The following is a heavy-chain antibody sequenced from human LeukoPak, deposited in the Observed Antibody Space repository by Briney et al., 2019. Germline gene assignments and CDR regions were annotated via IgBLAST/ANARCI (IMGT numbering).Heavy chain of an antibody. CDR2: ISSSSSTI. J-gene: IGHJ6*03. V-gene: IGHV3-48*01. D-gene: IGHD3-10*01. CDR3: AREYGSGTYFQYYYYYYYMDV. Sequence: GGSLRLSCAASGFTFSSYSMNWVRQAPGKGLEWVSYISSSSSTIYYADSVKGRFTISRDNAKNSLYLQMNSLRAEDTAVYYCAREYGSGTYFQYYYYYYYMDVWGKGTTVTISS. CDR1: GFTFSSYS.